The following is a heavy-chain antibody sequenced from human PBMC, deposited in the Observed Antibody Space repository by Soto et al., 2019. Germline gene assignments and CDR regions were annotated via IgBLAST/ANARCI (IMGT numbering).Heavy chain of an antibody. CDR1: GYTFTSYA. CDR2: INAGNGNT. Sequence: GASVKVSCKASGYTFTSYAMHWVRQAPGQRLEWMGWINAGNGNTKYSQKFQGRVTITRDTSASTAYMELSSLRSEDTAVYYCARSYSTVTTRMMIDYWGQGTLVTVSS. D-gene: IGHD4-17*01. V-gene: IGHV1-3*01. J-gene: IGHJ4*02. CDR3: ARSYSTVTTRMMIDY.